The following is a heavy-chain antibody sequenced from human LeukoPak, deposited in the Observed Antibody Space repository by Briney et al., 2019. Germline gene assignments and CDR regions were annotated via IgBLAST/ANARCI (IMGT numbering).Heavy chain of an antibody. Sequence: PGRSLRLSCAASGFTLDDYAMPSVRQAPGRGLEWVAGISWNSVNISYADSVKGRFTISRDNAKNSLYLQMNSLRAEDMALYYCAKRTMIVVAVGDYFDYSGQGTLVTVSS. CDR2: ISWNSVNI. CDR1: GFTLDDYA. J-gene: IGHJ4*02. D-gene: IGHD3-22*01. V-gene: IGHV3-9*03. CDR3: AKRTMIVVAVGDYFDY.